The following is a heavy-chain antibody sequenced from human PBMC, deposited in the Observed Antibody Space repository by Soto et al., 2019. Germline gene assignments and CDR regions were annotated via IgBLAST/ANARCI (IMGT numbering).Heavy chain of an antibody. Sequence: KESGPTLVNPTQTLTLTCTFSGFSLSTSGVGVGWIRQPPGKALEWLALIYWDDDKRYSPSLKSRLTITKDTSKNQVVLTMTNMDPVDTATYYCARSAGYCSSTSCYQLFDYWGQGTLVTVSS. CDR3: ARSAGYCSSTSCYQLFDY. V-gene: IGHV2-5*02. CDR1: GFSLSTSGVG. D-gene: IGHD2-2*03. J-gene: IGHJ4*02. CDR2: IYWDDDK.